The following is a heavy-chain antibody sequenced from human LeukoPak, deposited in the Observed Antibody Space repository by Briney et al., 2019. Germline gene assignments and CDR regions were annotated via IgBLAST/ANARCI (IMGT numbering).Heavy chain of an antibody. J-gene: IGHJ3*02. Sequence: SETLSLTCTVSGGSISSYYWSWIRQPPGKGLEWIGYIYYSGSTNYNPSLKSRVTISVDTSKNQFSLKLSSVTAADTAVYYCARRRARILVGATRGDAFDIWGQGTMVTVSS. V-gene: IGHV4-59*08. CDR2: IYYSGST. CDR1: GGSISSYY. CDR3: ARRRARILVGATRGDAFDI. D-gene: IGHD1-26*01.